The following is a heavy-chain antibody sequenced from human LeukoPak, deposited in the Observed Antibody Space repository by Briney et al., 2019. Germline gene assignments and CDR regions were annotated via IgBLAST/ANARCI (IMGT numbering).Heavy chain of an antibody. CDR3: AKDRTAWPTNSDT. D-gene: IGHD2-21*02. CDR1: GYTFSTYA. J-gene: IGHJ5*02. CDR2: ISYNGGTT. Sequence: GGSLSLSCAASGYTFSTYAENCFRQAPGKGLEWVLAISYNGGTTYYADSVKGRFSISRDNSENTLYLQVNSVRAEDTAIYYCAKDRTAWPTNSDTWGERTLVTVSA. V-gene: IGHV3-23*01.